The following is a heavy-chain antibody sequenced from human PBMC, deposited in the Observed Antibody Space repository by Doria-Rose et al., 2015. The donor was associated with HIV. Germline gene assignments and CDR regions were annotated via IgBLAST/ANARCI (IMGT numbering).Heavy chain of an antibody. CDR2: IKHSGTT. J-gene: IGHJ5*02. D-gene: IGHD2-15*01. CDR1: GESFSAYY. CDR3: AGGKLCSRGNCYLNWFDP. V-gene: IGHV4-34*04. Sequence: QVQLQQWGAGLLKPSETLSLTCAVYGESFSAYYWNWIRQPPGKGLEWIGEIKHSGTTNNSPPPKCGDPITVGATKTKYSPNNSSVTAADTAVYFCAGGKLCSRGNCYLNWFDPWGQGTLVTISS.